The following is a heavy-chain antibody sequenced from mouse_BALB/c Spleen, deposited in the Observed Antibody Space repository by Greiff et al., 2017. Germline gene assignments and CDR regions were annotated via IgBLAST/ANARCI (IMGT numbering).Heavy chain of an antibody. V-gene: IGHV5-4*02. J-gene: IGHJ3*01. CDR2: ISDGGSYT. CDR3: ARDRSYYGNYGTFAY. D-gene: IGHD2-10*01. Sequence: EVKVVESGGGLVKPGGSLKLSCAASGFTFSDYYMYWVRQTPEKRLEWVATISDGGSYTYYPDSVKGRFTISRDNAKNNLYLQMSSLKSEDTAMYYCARDRSYYGNYGTFAYWGQGTLVTVSA. CDR1: GFTFSDYY.